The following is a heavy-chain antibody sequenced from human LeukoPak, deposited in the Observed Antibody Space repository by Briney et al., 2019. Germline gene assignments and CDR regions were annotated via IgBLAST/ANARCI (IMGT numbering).Heavy chain of an antibody. V-gene: IGHV4-39*01. J-gene: IGHJ4*02. Sequence: PSETLSLTCTVSGGSISSDYWSWIRQPPGKGLEWIGSGFYGGSAYYNPSLKSRVTISVDTSKNQFSLNLSSLTAADTAVYYCARLRGAMTPVTSDFDYWGQGTLVTVSS. CDR1: GGSISSDY. CDR3: ARLRGAMTPVTSDFDY. CDR2: GFYGGSA. D-gene: IGHD4-17*01.